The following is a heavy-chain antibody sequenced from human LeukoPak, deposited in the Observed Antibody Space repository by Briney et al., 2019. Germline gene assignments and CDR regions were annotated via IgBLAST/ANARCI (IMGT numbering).Heavy chain of an antibody. CDR3: TRVGYIDEGIDY. V-gene: IGHV3-7*04. D-gene: IGHD5-24*01. J-gene: IGHJ4*02. Sequence: PGGSLRLSCTTSGFLFRNRWMSWVRQAPGKGLEWVATINHDGSEKFYVDSVKGRFTISRDNAKNSLYLQMNSLRAEDTAIYYCTRVGYIDEGIDYWGQGTLVTVSS. CDR2: INHDGSEK. CDR1: GFLFRNRW.